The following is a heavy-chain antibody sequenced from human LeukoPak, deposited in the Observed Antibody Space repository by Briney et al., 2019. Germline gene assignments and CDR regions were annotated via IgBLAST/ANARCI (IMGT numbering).Heavy chain of an antibody. D-gene: IGHD5-12*01. CDR1: GYTFTSYD. V-gene: IGHV1-18*01. CDR2: ISAYNGNT. Sequence: ASVKVSCKASGYTFTSYDINWVRQATGQGLEWMGWISAYNGNTNYAQKLQGRVTMTTDTSTSTAYMELRSLRSDDTAVYYCARAPVVATGNNWFDPWGQGTLVTVSS. CDR3: ARAPVVATGNNWFDP. J-gene: IGHJ5*02.